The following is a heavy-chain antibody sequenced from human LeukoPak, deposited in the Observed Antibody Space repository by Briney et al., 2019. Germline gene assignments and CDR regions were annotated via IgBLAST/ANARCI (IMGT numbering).Heavy chain of an antibody. CDR3: ARSGNPIYYYYYGMDV. D-gene: IGHD5-12*01. Sequence: PGGSLRLSCAASGFTVSSTCMGWVRQAPGKGLEWVSYISSSSSYTNYADSVKGRFTISRDNAKNSLYLQMNSLRAEDTAVYYCARSGNPIYYYYYGMDVWGQGTTVTVSS. J-gene: IGHJ6*02. CDR2: ISSSSSYT. V-gene: IGHV3-11*03. CDR1: GFTVSSTC.